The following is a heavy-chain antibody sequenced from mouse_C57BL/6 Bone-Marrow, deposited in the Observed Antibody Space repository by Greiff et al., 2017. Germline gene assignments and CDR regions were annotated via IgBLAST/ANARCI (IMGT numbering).Heavy chain of an antibody. V-gene: IGHV1-75*01. J-gene: IGHJ3*01. D-gene: IGHD2-5*01. CDR3: ARTYSKAWFAD. CDR1: GYTFTDYY. Sequence: VPLQQSGPELVKPGASVKISCKASGYTFTDYYINWVKQRPGQGLEWIGWIFPGSGSTYYNEKFKGKATLTVDKSSSKAYMLLSSLTSDDSAVYFCARTYSKAWFADWGQGTLVTVSA. CDR2: IFPGSGST.